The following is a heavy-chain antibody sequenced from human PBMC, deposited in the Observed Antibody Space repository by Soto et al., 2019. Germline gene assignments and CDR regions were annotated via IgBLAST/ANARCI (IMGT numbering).Heavy chain of an antibody. CDR3: ARDQYYFRSGSYYYAMEV. CDR2: IYYTGST. Sequence: PSETLSLTCTVSGGSVGSESHYWSWIRQTPGKGLEWIGYIYYTGSTNYNPSLKGRVTMSVDTSRDQVSLRLRSVTRADTAVYYCARDQYYFRSGSYYYAMEVWGQGTKVTVSS. V-gene: IGHV4-61*01. CDR1: GGSVGSESHY. D-gene: IGHD3-3*01. J-gene: IGHJ6*02.